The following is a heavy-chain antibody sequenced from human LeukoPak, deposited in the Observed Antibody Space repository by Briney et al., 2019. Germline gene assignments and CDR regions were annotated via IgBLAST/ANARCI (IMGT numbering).Heavy chain of an antibody. V-gene: IGHV1-8*01. CDR2: MNPNSGNT. J-gene: IGHJ4*02. D-gene: IGHD5-24*01. CDR1: GYTFTSYD. CDR3: ARGMRWLQSLYY. Sequence: ASVKVSCKASGYTFTSYDINWVRQATGQGLERMGWMNPNSGNTGYAQKFQGRVTMTRNTSISTAYMELSSLRSEDTAVYYCARGMRWLQSLYYWGQGTLVTVSS.